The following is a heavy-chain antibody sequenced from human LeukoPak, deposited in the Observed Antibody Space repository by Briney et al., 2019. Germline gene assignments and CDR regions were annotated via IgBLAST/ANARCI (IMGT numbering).Heavy chain of an antibody. D-gene: IGHD2-2*03. V-gene: IGHV3-33*08. Sequence: GGSLRLSCAASGFTFSDYYMSWIRQAPGKGLEWVAVIWYDGSNKYYADSVKGRFTISRDNSKNTLYLQMNSLRAEDTAVYYCARDGYCSSTSCSRLAYYYYGMDVWGQGTTVTVSS. CDR1: GFTFSDYY. CDR3: ARDGYCSSTSCSRLAYYYYGMDV. CDR2: IWYDGSNK. J-gene: IGHJ6*02.